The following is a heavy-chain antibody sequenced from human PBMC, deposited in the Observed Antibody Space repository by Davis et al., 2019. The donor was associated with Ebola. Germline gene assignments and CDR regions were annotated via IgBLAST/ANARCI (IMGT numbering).Heavy chain of an antibody. Sequence: AGSLRLSCAASGFTFTGDYMSWIRQAPGKGLEWVPFIRYDGSNKYYADSVKGRFAISRDNSKNTLYLQITSLRTEDTAIYYCALLATTQDYWGQGTLVTVSS. CDR1: GFTFTGDY. V-gene: IGHV3-30*02. CDR2: IRYDGSNK. D-gene: IGHD1-1*01. CDR3: ALLATTQDY. J-gene: IGHJ4*02.